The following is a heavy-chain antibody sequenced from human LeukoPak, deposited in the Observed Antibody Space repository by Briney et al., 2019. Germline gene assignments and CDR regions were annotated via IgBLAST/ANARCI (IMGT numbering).Heavy chain of an antibody. CDR3: ARESGYYSHFDY. D-gene: IGHD3-22*01. J-gene: IGHJ4*02. V-gene: IGHV1-46*01. CDR1: GYTFTGYY. Sequence: ASVKVSCKASGYTFTGYYMHWVRQAPGQGLEWMGIINPSGGSTSYAQKFQGRVTITRDMSTSTVYMELSSLRSEDTAVYYCARESGYYSHFDYWGQGTLVTVSS. CDR2: INPSGGST.